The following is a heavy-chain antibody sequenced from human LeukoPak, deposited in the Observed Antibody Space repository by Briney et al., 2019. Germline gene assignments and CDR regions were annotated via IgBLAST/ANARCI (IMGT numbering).Heavy chain of an antibody. V-gene: IGHV4-38-2*01. CDR2: IYHSGST. J-gene: IGHJ5*02. CDR1: GYSISSGYY. Sequence: PSETLSLTCAVSGYSISSGYYWGWIRQPPGKGLEWIGSIYHSGSTYYNPSLKSRVTISVDTSKSQFSLKLSSVTAADTAVYYCARCFGGDSHWFDPWGQGTLVTVSS. D-gene: IGHD3-10*01. CDR3: ARCFGGDSHWFDP.